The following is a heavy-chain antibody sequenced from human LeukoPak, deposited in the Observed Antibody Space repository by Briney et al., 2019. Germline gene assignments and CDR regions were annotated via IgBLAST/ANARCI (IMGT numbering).Heavy chain of an antibody. D-gene: IGHD2-15*01. J-gene: IGHJ4*02. Sequence: GGSLRLSCVTSGFTFSLFEMNWVRQAPGKGLEWISHISTRTYIAYADSVKGQFTISRDNARSSLYLQMQSLRADDTAVYYCTREQDREAAATVVGDYWGQGALVTVSS. V-gene: IGHV3-69-1*01. CDR1: GFTFSLFE. CDR3: TREQDREAAATVVGDY. CDR2: ISTRTYI.